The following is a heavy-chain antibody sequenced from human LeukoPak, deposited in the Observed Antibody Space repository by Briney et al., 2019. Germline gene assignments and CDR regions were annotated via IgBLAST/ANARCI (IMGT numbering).Heavy chain of an antibody. CDR1: GFTFSSYA. CDR3: AKVNSGWYSGDY. V-gene: IGHV3-23*01. Sequence: GGSLRLSCAASGFTFSSYAMTWVRQAPGKGLEWVSAISGSGGSTHYADSVKGRFTISRDNSKSTLYLQMNSLRAEDTAVYYCAKVNSGWYSGDYWGQGTLVTVSS. D-gene: IGHD6-19*01. CDR2: ISGSGGST. J-gene: IGHJ4*02.